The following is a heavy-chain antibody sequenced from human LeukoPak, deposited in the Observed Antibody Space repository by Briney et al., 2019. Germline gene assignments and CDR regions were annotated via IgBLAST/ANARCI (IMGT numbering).Heavy chain of an antibody. J-gene: IGHJ1*01. V-gene: IGHV1-2*02. D-gene: IGHD1-1*01. CDR1: GYTFTGYY. CDR3: ARILGDWNERMGDFHY. Sequence: ASVKVSCKASGYTFTGYYIHWVRQAPGQGLEWMGWINPNSGGTNFAQKFQGRVTMTRDRSISTAYMELTGLRSDDTAVYYCARILGDWNERMGDFHYWGQGTLVTVSS. CDR2: INPNSGGT.